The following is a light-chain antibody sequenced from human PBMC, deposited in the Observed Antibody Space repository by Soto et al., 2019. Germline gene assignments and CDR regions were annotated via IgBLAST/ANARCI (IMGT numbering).Light chain of an antibody. CDR2: GAS. Sequence: DIQMTQSPSSLSASVGDRVTITCRASQSIRNYLAWYQQKPGKAPNLLIYGASSLETGVPSRFSGSGSGTDFTLTISSLQPEDCATYYCQKYDSASVTFGPGTRVDI. V-gene: IGKV1-27*01. CDR1: QSIRNY. J-gene: IGKJ3*01. CDR3: QKYDSASVT.